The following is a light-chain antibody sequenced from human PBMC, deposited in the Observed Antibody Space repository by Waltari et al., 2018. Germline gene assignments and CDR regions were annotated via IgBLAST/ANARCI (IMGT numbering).Light chain of an antibody. J-gene: IGKJ1*01. CDR2: HAS. Sequence: EIVLTQSPGTLSLSSGERATIACRTRQSSTKYLAWYQQKPGQAPRLLIYHASSRATGIPDRFSGSGSGTDFSLTISRLEPEDFAVYYCQHYESLPVTFGQGTKVEIK. V-gene: IGKV3-20*01. CDR1: QSSTKY. CDR3: QHYESLPVT.